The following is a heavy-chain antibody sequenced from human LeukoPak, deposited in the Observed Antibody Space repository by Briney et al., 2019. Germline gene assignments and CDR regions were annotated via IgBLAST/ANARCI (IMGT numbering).Heavy chain of an antibody. CDR3: AKQNYYGSGSYYIYYYGMDV. CDR1: GFTFSNYA. V-gene: IGHV3-23*01. J-gene: IGHJ6*02. D-gene: IGHD3-10*01. CDR2: ISGSGGST. Sequence: PGGSLRLSCAASGFTFSNYALSWARQAPGKGLEWVSAISGSGGSTYYADSVKGRFTISRDNSKNTLSLQMNSLRVEDTAVYYCAKQNYYGSGSYYIYYYGMDVWGQGTTVTVSS.